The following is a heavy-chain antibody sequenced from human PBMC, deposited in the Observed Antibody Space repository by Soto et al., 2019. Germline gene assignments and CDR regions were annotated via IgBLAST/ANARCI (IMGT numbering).Heavy chain of an antibody. Sequence: PSETLSLTCTVSGGSISSSSYYWGWIRQPPGKGLEWIGFVYYSGNTNYNPSLKSRVTISLDTSKNQISLKLSSVTAADTAVYYCARGMATITFDYWGQGIPVTVSS. CDR1: GGSISSSSYY. CDR2: VYYSGNT. J-gene: IGHJ4*02. D-gene: IGHD4-4*01. V-gene: IGHV4-61*05. CDR3: ARGMATITFDY.